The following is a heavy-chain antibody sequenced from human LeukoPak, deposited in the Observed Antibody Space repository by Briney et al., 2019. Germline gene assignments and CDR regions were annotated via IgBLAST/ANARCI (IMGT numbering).Heavy chain of an antibody. V-gene: IGHV4-59*01. Sequence: SETLSLTCTVSGGSISSYYWSWIRQPPGKGLEWSGYIYYSGSTNYNPSLKSRVTTSADTSKNQFSLKLSSVTAADTAVYYCARDRRFSTVTTDVEYFDYWGQGTLVTVSS. CDR1: GGSISSYY. D-gene: IGHD4-17*01. CDR2: IYYSGST. J-gene: IGHJ4*02. CDR3: ARDRRFSTVTTDVEYFDY.